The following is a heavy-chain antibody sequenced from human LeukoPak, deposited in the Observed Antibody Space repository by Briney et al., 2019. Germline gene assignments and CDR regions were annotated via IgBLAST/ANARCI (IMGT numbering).Heavy chain of an antibody. D-gene: IGHD2-21*01. CDR1: GGSISSGGYY. CDR3: ARVRYSRFDP. J-gene: IGHJ5*02. CDR2: IYYGGST. V-gene: IGHV4-31*03. Sequence: PSETLSLTCTVSGGSISSGGYYWSWIRQHPGKGLEWIGYIYYGGSTYYNPSLKSRVTISVDASKNQFSLKLSSVTAADTAVYYCARVRYSRFDPWGQGTLVTVSS.